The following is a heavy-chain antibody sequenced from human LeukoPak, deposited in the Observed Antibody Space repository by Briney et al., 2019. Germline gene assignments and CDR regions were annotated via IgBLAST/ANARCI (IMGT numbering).Heavy chain of an antibody. Sequence: PGGSLRLSCAASGFTFSSYGMSWVRQAPGKGLEWVSAISGSGGSTYYADSVKGRFTISRDNSKNTLYLQMNSLRAEDTAVYYCAKETHRITMVRGVSDYWGQGTLVTVSS. J-gene: IGHJ4*02. CDR1: GFTFSSYG. D-gene: IGHD3-10*01. CDR3: AKETHRITMVRGVSDY. V-gene: IGHV3-23*01. CDR2: ISGSGGST.